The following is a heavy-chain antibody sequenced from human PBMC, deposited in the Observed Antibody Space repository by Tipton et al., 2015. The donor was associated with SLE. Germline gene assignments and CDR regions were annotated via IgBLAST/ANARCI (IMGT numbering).Heavy chain of an antibody. CDR2: IRSKAYGGAT. J-gene: IGHJ3*02. CDR3: TDYYDRSGGDAFNM. V-gene: IGHV3-49*04. Sequence: SLRLSCTASGLTFGDYAMSWVRQAPGKGLEWVGSIRSKAYGGATEYAPSVKGRFTISRDDSKSIAYLQVNSLKSEDTAVYHCTDYYDRSGGDAFNMWGQGTTVTVSS. D-gene: IGHD3-22*01. CDR1: GLTFGDYA.